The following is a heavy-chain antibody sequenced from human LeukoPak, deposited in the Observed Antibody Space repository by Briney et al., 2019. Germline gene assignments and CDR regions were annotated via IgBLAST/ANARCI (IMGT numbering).Heavy chain of an antibody. Sequence: GGSLRLSCAASGFAFSNFAMSWVRQAPGKGLEWVSAMSGSGYYTYYVESVKGRFTISRDNSKNTLYLHMNSLRADDAAVYYCAKMEGQRLYDYCMDVWGRGTTVTVSS. CDR3: AKMEGQRLYDYCMDV. CDR2: MSGSGYYT. CDR1: GFAFSNFA. D-gene: IGHD3-3*01. V-gene: IGHV3-23*01. J-gene: IGHJ6*03.